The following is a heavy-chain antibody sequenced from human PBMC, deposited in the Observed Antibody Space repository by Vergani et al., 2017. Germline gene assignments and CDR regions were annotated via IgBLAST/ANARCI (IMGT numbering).Heavy chain of an antibody. D-gene: IGHD3-22*01. CDR3: AKVGLYDSKDY. V-gene: IGHV3-72*01. Sequence: EVQLVESGGGLVQPGGSLRLSCAASGFTLSDHVMDWVRQGPGKGLEWVGRSRNKARSYTTEYSASVKGRFTISRDDSRNSLYLQMNSLKTEDTAVYYCAKVGLYDSKDYWGQGTLVTVSS. J-gene: IGHJ4*02. CDR2: SRNKARSYTT. CDR1: GFTLSDHV.